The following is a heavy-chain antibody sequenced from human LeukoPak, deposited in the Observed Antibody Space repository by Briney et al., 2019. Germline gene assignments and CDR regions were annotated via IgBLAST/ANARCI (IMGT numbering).Heavy chain of an antibody. V-gene: IGHV3-9*01. CDR1: GFTFDDYA. CDR3: VKVTAAGFVDP. Sequence: GGSLRLSCAASGFTFDDYAVHWVRQAPGKGLEWVSGIGWNSGGIVYADSVKGRFTISRDNAKNSLYLQMNSLGAEDTALYYCVKVTAAGFVDPWGQGTLVTVSS. CDR2: IGWNSGGI. D-gene: IGHD6-13*01. J-gene: IGHJ5*02.